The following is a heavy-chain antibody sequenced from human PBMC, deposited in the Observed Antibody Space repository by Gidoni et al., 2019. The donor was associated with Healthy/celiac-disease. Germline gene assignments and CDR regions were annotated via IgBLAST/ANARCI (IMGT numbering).Heavy chain of an antibody. CDR3: ARHVEQWLVPYYFDY. D-gene: IGHD6-19*01. CDR1: GGSISSSSYY. J-gene: IGHJ4*02. Sequence: QLQLQESGPGLVKPSETLSLTCTVSGGSISSSSYYWGWIRQPPGKGLEWIGSIYYSGSTYYNPSLKSRVTISVDTSKNQFSLKLSSVTAADTAVYYCARHVEQWLVPYYFDYWGQGTLVTVSS. V-gene: IGHV4-39*01. CDR2: IYYSGST.